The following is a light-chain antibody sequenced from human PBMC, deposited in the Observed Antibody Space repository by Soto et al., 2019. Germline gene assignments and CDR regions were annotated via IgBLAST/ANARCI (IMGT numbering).Light chain of an antibody. CDR2: GAS. CDR3: QQYHDWPRT. Sequence: EIVMTQSPATLSASPGEGATLSCRASRSVSSDLAWYQQKPGQAPRLLIYGASIRATDIPARFSGSGSGSEFTLTITSLQSEDFSVYYCQQYHDWPRTFGQGTKVAIK. V-gene: IGKV3-15*01. J-gene: IGKJ1*01. CDR1: RSVSSD.